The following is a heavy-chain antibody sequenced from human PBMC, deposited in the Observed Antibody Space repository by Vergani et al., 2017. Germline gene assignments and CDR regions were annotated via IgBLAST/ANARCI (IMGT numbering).Heavy chain of an antibody. CDR1: GFTFSSYG. V-gene: IGHV3-30*18. Sequence: QVQLVESGGGVVQPGRSLRHSCAASGFTFSSYGMHWVRQAPGKGLEWVAVISYDGSNKYYAASVKGRFTISRDNSKNTLYLQMNSLRAEDTAVYYCAKLAGYSSSWYGTYFDYWGQGTLVTVSS. CDR2: ISYDGSNK. CDR3: AKLAGYSSSWYGTYFDY. J-gene: IGHJ4*02. D-gene: IGHD6-13*01.